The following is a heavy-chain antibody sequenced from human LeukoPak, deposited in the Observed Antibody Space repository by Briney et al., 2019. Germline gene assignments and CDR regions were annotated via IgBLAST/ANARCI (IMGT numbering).Heavy chain of an antibody. D-gene: IGHD4-17*01. V-gene: IGHV3-23*01. CDR1: GFTFSSYA. J-gene: IGHJ5*02. Sequence: PGGSLRLSCAASGFTFSSYAMSWVRQAPGKGLEWVSAVSGSGGGTYYADSVEGRFTISRDNSKNTLYLRMNSLRAEDTAVYYCAKGTTVTTRGWFDPWGQGTLVTVSS. CDR3: AKGTTVTTRGWFDP. CDR2: VSGSGGGT.